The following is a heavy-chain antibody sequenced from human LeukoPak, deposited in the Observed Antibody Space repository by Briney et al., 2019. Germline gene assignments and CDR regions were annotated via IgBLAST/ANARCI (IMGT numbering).Heavy chain of an antibody. V-gene: IGHV3-7*01. Sequence: GGSLRLSCAASGFSFNSYAMNWARQAPGKGLEWVSNIEEDGGEKNYVDSVKGRFIISRDNAKNSLYLQMNSLRAEDTAVYYCARDFGYCSGGSCYTRMDVWGKGTTVTVSS. CDR2: IEEDGGEK. CDR3: ARDFGYCSGGSCYTRMDV. D-gene: IGHD2-15*01. CDR1: GFSFNSYA. J-gene: IGHJ6*03.